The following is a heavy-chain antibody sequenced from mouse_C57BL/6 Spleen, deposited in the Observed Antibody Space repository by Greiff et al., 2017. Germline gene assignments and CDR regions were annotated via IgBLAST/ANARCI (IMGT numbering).Heavy chain of an antibody. D-gene: IGHD1-1*01. J-gene: IGHJ4*01. Sequence: QVQLQQPGAELVKPGASVKLSCKASGYTFTSYWMHWVKQRPGQGLEWIGMFHPNSGSTNYNAKFKSKATLTVDKSSSPAYMQLSSLTSEDSAVYSCARSPYCYGSYYALDYWGQGTSVTVSS. V-gene: IGHV1-64*01. CDR1: GYTFTSYW. CDR3: ARSPYCYGSYYALDY. CDR2: FHPNSGST.